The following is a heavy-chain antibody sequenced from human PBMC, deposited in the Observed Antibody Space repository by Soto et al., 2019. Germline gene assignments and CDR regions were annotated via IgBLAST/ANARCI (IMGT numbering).Heavy chain of an antibody. D-gene: IGHD3-9*01. J-gene: IGHJ1*01. Sequence: ASVKVSCKASGYTFTSYGISWVRQAPGQGLEWMGWISAYNGNTNYAQKLQGRVTMTTDTSTSTAYMELRSLRSDDTAVYYCASSARNFDCPYPFFQHWGQGTMVTVYS. V-gene: IGHV1-18*01. CDR2: ISAYNGNT. CDR1: GYTFTSYG. CDR3: ASSARNFDCPYPFFQH.